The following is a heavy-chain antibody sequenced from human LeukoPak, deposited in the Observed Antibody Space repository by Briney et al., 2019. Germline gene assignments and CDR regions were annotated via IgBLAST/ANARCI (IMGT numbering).Heavy chain of an antibody. J-gene: IGHJ4*02. CDR2: ISAYNGNT. V-gene: IGHV1-18*01. CDR1: GYTFTSYG. Sequence: AASVKVSCKASGYTFTSYGISWVRQAPGQGLEWMGWISAYNGNTNYAQKLQGRVTMTTDTSTSTAYMELRSLRSDDTAVYYCARIGTYYYDSSGYRKWDYWGQGTLVTVSS. D-gene: IGHD3-22*01. CDR3: ARIGTYYYDSSGYRKWDY.